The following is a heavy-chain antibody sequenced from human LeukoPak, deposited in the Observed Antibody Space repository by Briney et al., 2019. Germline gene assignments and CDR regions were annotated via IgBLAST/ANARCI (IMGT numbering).Heavy chain of an antibody. CDR3: ARAKGITGAPRSPTGARSLPLDY. CDR2: INHSGST. V-gene: IGHV4-34*01. CDR1: GGSFSGYY. J-gene: IGHJ4*02. Sequence: SETLSLTCAVYGGSFSGYYWSWIRQPPGKGLEWIGEINHSGSTNYNPSLKSRVTISVDTSKNQFSLKLSSVTAADTAVYYCARAKGITGAPRSPTGARSLPLDYWGQGTLVTVSS. D-gene: IGHD1-20*01.